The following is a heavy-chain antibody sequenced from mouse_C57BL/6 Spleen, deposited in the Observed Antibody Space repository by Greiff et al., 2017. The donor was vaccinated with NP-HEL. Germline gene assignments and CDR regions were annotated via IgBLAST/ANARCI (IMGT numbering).Heavy chain of an antibody. Sequence: EVKLVESGGGLVKPGGSLKLSCAASGFTFSSYAMSWVRQTPEKRLEWVATISDGGSYTYYPDNVKGRFTISRDNDKNNLYLQMSHLKSEDTAMYYCARAGLYYYGSSPYYFDYWGQGTTLTVSS. CDR2: ISDGGSYT. CDR1: GFTFSSYA. D-gene: IGHD1-1*01. CDR3: ARAGLYYYGSSPYYFDY. V-gene: IGHV5-4*03. J-gene: IGHJ2*01.